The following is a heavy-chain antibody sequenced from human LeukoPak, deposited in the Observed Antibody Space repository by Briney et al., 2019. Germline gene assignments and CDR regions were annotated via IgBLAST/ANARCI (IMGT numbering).Heavy chain of an antibody. J-gene: IGHJ3*02. V-gene: IGHV4-31*03. CDR1: GGSISSVDYY. CDR2: IDYSGTT. CDR3: ARDVGGSYAGDAFDI. Sequence: SETLSLTCTVSGGSISSVDYYWTWIRQHPGKGLEWIGYIDYSGTTYNPSLKSRGTISIDTSKKQFSLKLSSVTAADTAVYYCARDVGGSYAGDAFDIWGQGMMVIVSS. D-gene: IGHD1-26*01.